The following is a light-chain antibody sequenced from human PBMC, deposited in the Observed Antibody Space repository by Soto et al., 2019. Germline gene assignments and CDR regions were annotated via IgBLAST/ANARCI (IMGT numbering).Light chain of an antibody. V-gene: IGKV3-15*01. Sequence: EIVLTQSPGTLSLSPRWCSTLSCRSNESISGALAWYQQKPGQAPRLLIYGASTRATSFPARFSGSGSGTDFTLTISSLQSEDFAVYYCQQYHNWPWTFGQGTKVDI. CDR1: ESISGA. J-gene: IGKJ1*01. CDR2: GAS. CDR3: QQYHNWPWT.